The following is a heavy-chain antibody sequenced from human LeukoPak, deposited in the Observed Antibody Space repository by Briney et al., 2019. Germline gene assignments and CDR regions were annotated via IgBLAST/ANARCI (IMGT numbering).Heavy chain of an antibody. D-gene: IGHD2-15*01. CDR3: ARGARFCSGGSCYYYYMDV. J-gene: IGHJ6*03. V-gene: IGHV4-59*01. Sequence: SETLSLTCTVSGGSISSYYWSWIRQPPGKGLEWIGYIYYSGSTNYNPSLKSRVTISVDTSKNQFSLKLSSVTAADTAVYYCARGARFCSGGSCYYYYMDVWGKGTTVTVSS. CDR2: IYYSGST. CDR1: GGSISSYY.